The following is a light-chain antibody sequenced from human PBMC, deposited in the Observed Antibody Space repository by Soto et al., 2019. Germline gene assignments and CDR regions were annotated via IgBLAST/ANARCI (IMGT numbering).Light chain of an antibody. J-gene: IGLJ3*02. Sequence: QSVLTQPPSVSGAPGQRVTISCTGSSSNIGTGYDVHWYQHLPGTAPKLVLHGNTDRPSGVPDRFSGSKSGTSASLAITGLQAEDEADYYCQSFDSRLSGWVFGGGTKLNV. CDR2: GNT. CDR3: QSFDSRLSGWV. CDR1: SSNIGTGYD. V-gene: IGLV1-40*01.